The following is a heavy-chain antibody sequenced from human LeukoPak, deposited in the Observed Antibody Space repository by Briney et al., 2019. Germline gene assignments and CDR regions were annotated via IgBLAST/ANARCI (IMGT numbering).Heavy chain of an antibody. D-gene: IGHD6-6*01. V-gene: IGHV4-59*01. CDR3: ARATYSSSQYYYGMDV. Sequence: SETLSLTCTVPGGSISSYYWSWIRQPPGKGLEWIGYIYYSGSTNYNPSLKSRVTISVDTSKNQLSLKLNSVTAADTAVYFCARATYSSSQYYYGMDVWGQGTTVTVSS. CDR2: IYYSGST. J-gene: IGHJ6*02. CDR1: GGSISSYY.